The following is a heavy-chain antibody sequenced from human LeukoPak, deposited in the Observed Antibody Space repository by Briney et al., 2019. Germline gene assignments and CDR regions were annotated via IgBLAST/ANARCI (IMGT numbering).Heavy chain of an antibody. Sequence: SETLSLTCTVSGGSISNYYWSWIRQPPGKGLEWIGYIYYSGSTYYNPSLKSRVTISVDTSKNQFSLKLSSVTAADTAVYYCARGMRDGYNSFDYWGQGTLVTVSS. CDR1: GGSISNYY. CDR2: IYYSGST. J-gene: IGHJ4*02. CDR3: ARGMRDGYNSFDY. D-gene: IGHD5-24*01. V-gene: IGHV4-59*12.